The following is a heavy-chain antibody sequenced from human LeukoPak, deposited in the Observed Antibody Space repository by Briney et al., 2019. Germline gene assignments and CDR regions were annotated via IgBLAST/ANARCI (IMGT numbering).Heavy chain of an antibody. V-gene: IGHV4-59*08. CDR3: AXLSVDMNTLDWYFDL. CDR2: ISDSGTT. Sequence: SETLSLTCTVSGGSIYSYYWSWFREPPGMGLEWIGFISDSGTTNYNPSLKSRLTISVDTSKNQFSLKLTSVTAADTALYFCAXLSVDMNTLDWYFDLWGRGTLVTVSS. D-gene: IGHD5-24*01. J-gene: IGHJ2*01. CDR1: GGSIYSYY.